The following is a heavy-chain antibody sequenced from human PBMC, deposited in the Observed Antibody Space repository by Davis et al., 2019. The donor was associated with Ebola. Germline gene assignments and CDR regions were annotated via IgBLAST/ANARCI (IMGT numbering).Heavy chain of an antibody. D-gene: IGHD3-3*01. J-gene: IGHJ6*02. Sequence: PGGSLRLSCAASGFTFSSYGMHWVRQAPGKGLEWVAVIWYDGSNKYYADSVKGRFTISRDNSKNTLYLQMNSLRAEDTAVYYCARDEGSYDFWSGYYTVDGMDVWGQGTTVTVSS. CDR2: IWYDGSNK. CDR3: ARDEGSYDFWSGYYTVDGMDV. CDR1: GFTFSSYG. V-gene: IGHV3-33*08.